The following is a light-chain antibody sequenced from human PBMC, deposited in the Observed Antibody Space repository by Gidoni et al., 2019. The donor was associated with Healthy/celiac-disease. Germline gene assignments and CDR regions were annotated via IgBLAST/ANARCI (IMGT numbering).Light chain of an antibody. CDR2: GAS. Sequence: EIVITQSPATLSVSPGERATLSCRASQSVSSNLAWYQQKPGQAPRLLIYGASTRATGIPARFSGSGSGTEFTLTIRSLQSEDFAVYYCQQYNNWYTFGQGTKLEIK. CDR3: QQYNNWYT. CDR1: QSVSSN. V-gene: IGKV3-15*01. J-gene: IGKJ2*01.